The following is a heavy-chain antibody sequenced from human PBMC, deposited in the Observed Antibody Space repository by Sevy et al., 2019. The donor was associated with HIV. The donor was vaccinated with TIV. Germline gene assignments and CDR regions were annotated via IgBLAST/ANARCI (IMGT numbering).Heavy chain of an antibody. CDR1: GFTFSGYS. CDR3: ARGGEWFDT. CDR2: IRVGGGTI. Sequence: GGSLRLSCAGSGFTFSGYSMNWVRQAPGKGLEWVSYIRVGGGTIYYADSVKGRFTISRDDARNLLYLQMNSLSADDTAVYYCARGGEWFDTWGQGTPVTVSS. D-gene: IGHD1-26*01. V-gene: IGHV3-48*01. J-gene: IGHJ5*02.